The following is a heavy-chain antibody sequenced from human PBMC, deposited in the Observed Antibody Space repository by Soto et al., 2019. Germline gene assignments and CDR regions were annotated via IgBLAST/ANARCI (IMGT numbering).Heavy chain of an antibody. CDR1: GFTFSNYY. V-gene: IGHV3-30*03. Sequence: QVQLVESGGGVVQPGRSLRLSCVVSGFTFSNYYMHWVRQAPGKGLEWVAVISYDGSNQYYADSVKGRFTISRDNSKNTLYLHMNSLRPEDTAVYYCARAYGVYAPDHWGQGTLVTVSS. J-gene: IGHJ4*02. CDR3: ARAYGVYAPDH. CDR2: ISYDGSNQ. D-gene: IGHD5-12*01.